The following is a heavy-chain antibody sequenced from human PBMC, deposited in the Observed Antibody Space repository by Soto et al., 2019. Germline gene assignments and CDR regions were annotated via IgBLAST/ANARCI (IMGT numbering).Heavy chain of an antibody. CDR1: GGTFSSYA. V-gene: IGHV1-69*05. Sequence: QVQLVQSGAEVKKPGSSVKVSCKASGGTFSSYAISWVRQAPGQGLEWMGGIIPIFGTANYAQKFQGRVTITMDESRSTAYMERSSLRSEDTAVYYGASQIRVDYGLMNDWGQGTLVTVSS. CDR2: IIPIFGTA. CDR3: ASQIRVDYGLMND. D-gene: IGHD4-17*01. J-gene: IGHJ4*02.